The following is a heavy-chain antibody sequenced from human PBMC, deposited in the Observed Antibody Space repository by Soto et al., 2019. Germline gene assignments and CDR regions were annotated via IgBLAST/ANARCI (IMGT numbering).Heavy chain of an antibody. CDR3: ARVNSSGWYENQNDY. D-gene: IGHD6-19*01. V-gene: IGHV3-7*01. CDR1: GFTFSSYW. CDR2: IKQDGSEK. J-gene: IGHJ4*02. Sequence: EVPLVESGGGLVQPGGSLRLSCAASGFTFSSYWMSWVRQAPGKGLEWVANIKQDGSEKYYVDSVKGRFTISRDNAKNSLYLQMNSLRAEDTAVYYCARVNSSGWYENQNDYWGQGTLVTVSS.